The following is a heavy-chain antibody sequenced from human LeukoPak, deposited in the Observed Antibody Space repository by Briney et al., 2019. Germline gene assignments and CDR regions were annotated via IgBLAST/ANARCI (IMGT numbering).Heavy chain of an antibody. Sequence: SETLSLTCAVYGGSFSGYYWSWIRQPPGKGLEWIGEINHSGSTNYNPSLKSRVTISVDTSKNQFSLKLSSVTAADTAVYSCARGLGMDLDYWGQGTLVTVSS. V-gene: IGHV4-34*01. J-gene: IGHJ4*02. D-gene: IGHD3-10*01. CDR1: GGSFSGYY. CDR2: INHSGST. CDR3: ARGLGMDLDY.